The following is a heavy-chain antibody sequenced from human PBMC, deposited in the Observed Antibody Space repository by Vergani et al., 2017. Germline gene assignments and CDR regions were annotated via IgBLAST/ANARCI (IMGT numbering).Heavy chain of an antibody. CDR2: IYPDDSDT. J-gene: IGHJ6*03. CDR3: ARQNVAAAPSGTSMIVSLFYYMDV. D-gene: IGHD2-2*01. V-gene: IGHV5-51*01. Sequence: EVQLVQSGAEVKKPGESLKISCKGSGYSFISYWIGWVRQMPGKGLEWMGIIYPDDSDTRYSPSFQGQVTISADKSISTAYLQWSSLKASDTAMYYCARQNVAAAPSGTSMIVSLFYYMDVWGKGTTVTVSS. CDR1: GYSFISYW.